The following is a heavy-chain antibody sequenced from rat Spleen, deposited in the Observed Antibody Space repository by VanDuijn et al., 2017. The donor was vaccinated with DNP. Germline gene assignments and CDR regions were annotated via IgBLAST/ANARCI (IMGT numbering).Heavy chain of an antibody. CDR2: ITSMGGST. V-gene: IGHV5-31*01. D-gene: IGHD1-10*01. Sequence: EVQLVESGGDLVQPGRSLKLSCVASGFTFNNYWMTWIRQVPGKGVEWVASITSMGGSTYYPDSVKGRFTISRDNAKNTLYLQMNSLRSEDTATYYCARVYNNLGDYFDYWGQGVMVTVSS. CDR3: ARVYNNLGDYFDY. CDR1: GFTFNNYW. J-gene: IGHJ2*01.